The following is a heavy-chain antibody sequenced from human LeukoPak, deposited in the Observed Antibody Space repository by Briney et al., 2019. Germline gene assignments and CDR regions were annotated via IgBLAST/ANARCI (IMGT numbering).Heavy chain of an antibody. V-gene: IGHV3-30*02. D-gene: IGHD6-13*01. Sequence: TGGSLRLSCAASGFTLSSYGMHWVRQAPGKGLEWVAFIRYDGSNKYYADSVKRRFTISRDHPKNSLYLKINSVRAEDTAVLFCTREAAAGIDYWSQGPLVTVSS. CDR1: GFTLSSYG. J-gene: IGHJ4*02. CDR3: TREAAAGIDY. CDR2: IRYDGSNK.